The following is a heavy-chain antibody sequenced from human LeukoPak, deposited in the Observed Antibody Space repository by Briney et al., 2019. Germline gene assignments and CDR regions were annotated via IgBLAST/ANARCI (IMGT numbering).Heavy chain of an antibody. V-gene: IGHV1-24*01. Sequence: ASVKVSCKASGGTFSSYAISWVRQAPGKGLEWMGGFDPEDGETVYAQKFQGRVTMTEDTSTDTAYMELSSLRSEDTAVYYCATGVVGATYYYYYYGMDVWGQGTTVTVSS. CDR3: ATGVVGATYYYYYYGMDV. D-gene: IGHD1-26*01. J-gene: IGHJ6*02. CDR1: GGTFSSYA. CDR2: FDPEDGET.